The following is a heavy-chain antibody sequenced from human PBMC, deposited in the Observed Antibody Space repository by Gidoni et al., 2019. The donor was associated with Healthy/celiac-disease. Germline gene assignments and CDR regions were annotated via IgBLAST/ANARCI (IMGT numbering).Heavy chain of an antibody. J-gene: IGHJ5*02. D-gene: IGHD6-13*01. V-gene: IGHV4-4*07. CDR3: ARVLDWQLGHNWFDP. CDR2: IYTSGST. CDR1: GGAISSYY. Sequence: QVQLQESGPGLVKPSETLSRTCTGSGGAISSYYWSWIRQPAGKGLELIGHIYTSGSTNYNPSLKSRVTMSVDTSKNQFSLKLRSVTAADTAVYYCARVLDWQLGHNWFDPLGQGTLVTVSS.